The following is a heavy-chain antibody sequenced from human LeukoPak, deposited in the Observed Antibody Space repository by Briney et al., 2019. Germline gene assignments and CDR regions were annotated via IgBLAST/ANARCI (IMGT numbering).Heavy chain of an antibody. J-gene: IGHJ4*02. D-gene: IGHD4-17*01. CDR1: GFTFSSYA. V-gene: IGHV3-23*01. CDR3: ARNFNGDYNIVSDY. CDR2: IRGSGSNT. Sequence: LKLSCEASGFTFSSYAISWVRHPPGHGLEWLSTIRGSGSNTYLADSVKGRFTISRDNSKNTLYLQMNSLRAEDTAEYYCARNFNGDYNIVSDYWGQGTLVTVSS.